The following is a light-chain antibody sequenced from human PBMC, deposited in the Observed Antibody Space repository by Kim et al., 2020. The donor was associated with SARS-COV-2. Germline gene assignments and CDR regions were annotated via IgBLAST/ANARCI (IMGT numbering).Light chain of an antibody. CDR2: DNN. CDR3: GTWDSSLSAVV. Sequence: QSVLTQPPSVSAAPGQKVTISCSGSSSNIGNNYVSWYQQLPGTAPKLHIYDNNKRPSGIPDRFSGSKSGTSATLGITGLQTGDEADYYCGTWDSSLSAVVLGGATQLTVL. V-gene: IGLV1-51*01. J-gene: IGLJ2*01. CDR1: SSNIGNNY.